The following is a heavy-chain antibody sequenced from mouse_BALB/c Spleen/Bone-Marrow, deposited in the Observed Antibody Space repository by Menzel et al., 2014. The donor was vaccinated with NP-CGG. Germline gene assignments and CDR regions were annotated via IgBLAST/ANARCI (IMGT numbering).Heavy chain of an antibody. CDR3: ARSTGTWDY. CDR1: GYTFSSHW. CDR2: ILPGSGST. Sequence: QVQLQQSGVELMKPGASVKISCKATGYTFSSHWIEWVKQRPGHGLEWIGEILPGSGSTNYNEKFKGKATFTADTSSNTAYMQLSSLTSEDSAVYYCARSTGTWDYWGQGTTLTVSS. D-gene: IGHD4-1*02. V-gene: IGHV1-9*01. J-gene: IGHJ2*01.